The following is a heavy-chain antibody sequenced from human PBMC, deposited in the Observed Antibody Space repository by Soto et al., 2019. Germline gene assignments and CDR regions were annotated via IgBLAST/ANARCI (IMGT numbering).Heavy chain of an antibody. CDR1: GFTFRNYW. V-gene: IGHV3-7*03. J-gene: IGHJ4*02. Sequence: EVQLVESGGGLIQPGGSLRLSCAASGFTFRNYWMSWVRQAPGKGLEWVANIKQDGSEKYYVDSVKGRFTISRDNAKNSLYLQMNSLRAEDTAVYYCARDKASGDSEDNWGQGTLVTVSS. CDR3: ARDKASGDSEDN. D-gene: IGHD4-17*01. CDR2: IKQDGSEK.